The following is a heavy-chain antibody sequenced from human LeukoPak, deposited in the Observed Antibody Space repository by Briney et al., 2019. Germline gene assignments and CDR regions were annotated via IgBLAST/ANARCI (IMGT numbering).Heavy chain of an antibody. J-gene: IGHJ3*01. CDR3: ARGVYAFDV. Sequence: QPGGSLRLSCAASGFTFSSYAMSWVRQAPGKGLEWVSAISGSGGSTYYADSVKGRFTISRDNGKNSLYLQMNSLRVEDTAVYYCARGVYAFDVWGQGTMVTVSS. V-gene: IGHV3-23*01. D-gene: IGHD6-6*01. CDR1: GFTFSSYA. CDR2: ISGSGGST.